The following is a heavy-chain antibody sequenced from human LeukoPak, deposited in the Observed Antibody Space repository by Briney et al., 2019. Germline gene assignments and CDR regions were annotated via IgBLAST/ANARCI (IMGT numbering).Heavy chain of an antibody. CDR3: ARRMGGELVAFDI. Sequence: GGSLRLSCAASGFTFSSYSMNWVRQAPGKGLEWVSYISSSSTTIYFAGSVKGRFTISRDNAKNSLYLQMNSLRDEDTAVYYCARRMGGELVAFDIWGQGTMVTVSS. D-gene: IGHD1-1*01. CDR1: GFTFSSYS. J-gene: IGHJ3*02. V-gene: IGHV3-48*02. CDR2: ISSSSTTI.